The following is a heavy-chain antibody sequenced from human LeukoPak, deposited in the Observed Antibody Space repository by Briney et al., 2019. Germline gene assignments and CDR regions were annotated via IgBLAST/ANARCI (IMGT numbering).Heavy chain of an antibody. CDR2: MNPNSGNT. D-gene: IGHD5-12*01. Sequence: ASVKVSCKASGYTFTTYDINWVRQATGQGLQWMGWMNPNSGNTGYAQNFQGRLTMTRNTSISTAYMELSRLRSDDTAVYYCARVSGYDLHFDYWGQGTLVTVSS. V-gene: IGHV1-8*01. CDR3: ARVSGYDLHFDY. J-gene: IGHJ4*02. CDR1: GYTFTTYD.